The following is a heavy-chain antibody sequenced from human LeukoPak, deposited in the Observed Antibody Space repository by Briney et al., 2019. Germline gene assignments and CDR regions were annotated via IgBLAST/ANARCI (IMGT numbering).Heavy chain of an antibody. CDR3: AKDRSGTTDYFDY. Sequence: GSLRLSCAASGFTFSSYGMHWVRQAPGKGLEWVAVIWYDGSNKYYADSVKGRFTISRDNSKNTLYLQMNSLRAEDTAVYYCAKDRSGTTDYFDYWGQGTLVTVSS. D-gene: IGHD1-7*01. V-gene: IGHV3-33*06. J-gene: IGHJ4*02. CDR1: GFTFSSYG. CDR2: IWYDGSNK.